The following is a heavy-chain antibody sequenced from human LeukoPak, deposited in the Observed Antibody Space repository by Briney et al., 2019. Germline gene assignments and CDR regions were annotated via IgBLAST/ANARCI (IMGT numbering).Heavy chain of an antibody. Sequence: PGGSLRLSCTASGFTFSSYWMHWVRQAPGKGLVWVSRINSDGSSTSYADSVKGRFTISRDNAKNTLYLQMNSLRAEDTAVYYCARDHVSTPYAFDIWGQGTMVTVSS. D-gene: IGHD5/OR15-5a*01. J-gene: IGHJ3*02. CDR1: GFTFSSYW. CDR3: ARDHVSTPYAFDI. CDR2: INSDGSST. V-gene: IGHV3-74*01.